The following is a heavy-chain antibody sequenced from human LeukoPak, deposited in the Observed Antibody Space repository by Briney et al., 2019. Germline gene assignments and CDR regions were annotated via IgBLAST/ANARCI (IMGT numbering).Heavy chain of an antibody. Sequence: SEALSLTCAVYGGSFSGYYWSWIRQPPGKGLGWIGEINHSGSTNYNPSLKSRVTISVDTSKNQFSLKLSSVTAADTAVYYCARLTQLWPDYWGQGTLVTVSS. V-gene: IGHV4-34*01. D-gene: IGHD5-18*01. J-gene: IGHJ4*02. CDR3: ARLTQLWPDY. CDR1: GGSFSGYY. CDR2: INHSGST.